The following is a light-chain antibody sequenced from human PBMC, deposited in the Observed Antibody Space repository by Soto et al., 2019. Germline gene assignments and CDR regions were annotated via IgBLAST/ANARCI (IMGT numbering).Light chain of an antibody. J-gene: IGKJ4*01. Sequence: VLTQSPATLSLSPGERVTLSCRASQSVSSYFAWYQQKPGLAPRLLIYDASTRAAGIPARFSGSGSGTDFTLTISSLEPDDFAVYYCQQRSDWPLTFGGGTKVDIK. V-gene: IGKV3-11*01. CDR1: QSVSSY. CDR3: QQRSDWPLT. CDR2: DAS.